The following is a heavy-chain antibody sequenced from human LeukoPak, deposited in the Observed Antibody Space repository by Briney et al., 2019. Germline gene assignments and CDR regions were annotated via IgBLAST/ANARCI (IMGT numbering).Heavy chain of an antibody. CDR1: GGSISSYY. Sequence: SETLSLTCTVSGGSISSYYWGWIRQPPGKGLEWIGSIYYSGSTYYNPSLKSRVTISVDTSKNQFSLKLSSVTAADTAVYYCARKRGDCSGGSCYSTIGHWFDPWGQGTLVTVSS. D-gene: IGHD2-15*01. J-gene: IGHJ5*02. V-gene: IGHV4-39*07. CDR2: IYYSGST. CDR3: ARKRGDCSGGSCYSTIGHWFDP.